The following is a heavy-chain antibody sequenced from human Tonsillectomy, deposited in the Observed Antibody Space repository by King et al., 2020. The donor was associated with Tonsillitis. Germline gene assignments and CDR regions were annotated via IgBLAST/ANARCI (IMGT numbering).Heavy chain of an antibody. Sequence: VQLVESGGGLVKPGGSLRLSCAASGFIFSDYYMSWIRQAPGKGLEWISDISASSSYTNYADSVKGRFTISRDNAKNSLYLQMNSLRAEDTAVYYCARDGAASGWIYYYYMDVWGKGTTVTVSS. CDR1: GFIFSDYY. V-gene: IGHV3-11*05. CDR3: ARDGAASGWIYYYYMDV. J-gene: IGHJ6*03. CDR2: ISASSSYT. D-gene: IGHD1-26*01.